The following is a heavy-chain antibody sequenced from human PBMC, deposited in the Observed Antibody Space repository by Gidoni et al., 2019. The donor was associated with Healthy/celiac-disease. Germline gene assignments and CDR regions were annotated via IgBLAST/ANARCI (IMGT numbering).Heavy chain of an antibody. D-gene: IGHD2-15*01. V-gene: IGHV3-30*18. J-gene: IGHJ5*02. CDR3: AKDPTYCSGGSCYRLGPPNWFDP. CDR2: ISYDGSNK. CDR1: GFTFSSYG. Sequence: QVQLVESGGGVVQPGRSLRLSCAASGFTFSSYGMHWVRQAPGKGLEWVAVISYDGSNKYYADSVKGRFTISRDNSKNTLYLQMNSLRAEDTAVYYCAKDPTYCSGGSCYRLGPPNWFDPWGQGTLVTVSS.